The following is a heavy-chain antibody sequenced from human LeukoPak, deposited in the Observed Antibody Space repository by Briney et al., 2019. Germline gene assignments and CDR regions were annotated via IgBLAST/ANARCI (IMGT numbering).Heavy chain of an antibody. D-gene: IGHD3-10*01. CDR1: GGSFSGYY. CDR2: INHSGST. Sequence: SETLSLTCAVYGGSFSGYYWSWIRQPPGKGLEWIGEINHSGSTNYNPSLKSRVTISVDTSKNQFSLKLSSVTAADTAVYYCARGRTYYYGSGNYYMDVWGKGTTATVSS. CDR3: ARGRTYYYGSGNYYMDV. V-gene: IGHV4-34*01. J-gene: IGHJ6*03.